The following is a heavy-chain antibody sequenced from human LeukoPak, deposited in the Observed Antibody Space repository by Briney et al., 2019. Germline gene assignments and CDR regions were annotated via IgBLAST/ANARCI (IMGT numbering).Heavy chain of an antibody. Sequence: GGSLRLSCAASGFTFDNYAMHWVRQAPGKGLEGVSGISWNSGSIGCADAVKGRFTISRDNAKNSLYLQMNSLRAEDTALYYCAKDLGSSWYGSYYYYYGMDVWGQGTTVTVSS. CDR2: ISWNSGSI. CDR3: AKDLGSSWYGSYYYYYGMDV. D-gene: IGHD6-13*01. J-gene: IGHJ6*02. V-gene: IGHV3-9*01. CDR1: GFTFDNYA.